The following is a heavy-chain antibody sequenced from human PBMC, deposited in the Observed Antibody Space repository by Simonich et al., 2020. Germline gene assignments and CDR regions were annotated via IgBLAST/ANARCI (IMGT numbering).Heavy chain of an antibody. CDR2: INSDGSST. V-gene: IGHV3-74*01. J-gene: IGHJ3*02. CDR3: ARDYSNYDAFDI. CDR1: GFTFSSYW. Sequence: EVQLVESGGGLVQPGGSLRLSCAASGFTFSSYWMHWVRQAPGKGLVWFVRINSDGSSTSYADSVKGRFTISRDNAKNTLYLQMNSLRAEDTAVYYCARDYSNYDAFDIWGQGTMVTVSS. D-gene: IGHD4-4*01.